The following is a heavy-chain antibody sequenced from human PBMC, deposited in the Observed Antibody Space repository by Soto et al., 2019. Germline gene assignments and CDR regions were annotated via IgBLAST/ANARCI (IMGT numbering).Heavy chain of an antibody. D-gene: IGHD6-6*01. Sequence: PGGSLRLSCAASGFTVSSNYMNWVRQAPGKGLEWLSIIYSDGTTYYADSVKGRFTISRDNSKNTLYLQMNNLRAEDTAVYYCAILSNWGQGTLVTVSS. CDR3: AILSN. CDR1: GFTVSSNY. V-gene: IGHV3-53*01. J-gene: IGHJ4*02. CDR2: IYSDGTT.